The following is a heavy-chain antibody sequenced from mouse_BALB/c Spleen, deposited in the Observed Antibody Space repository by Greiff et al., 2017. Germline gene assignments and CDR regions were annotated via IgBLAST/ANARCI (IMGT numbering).Heavy chain of an antibody. D-gene: IGHD1-2*01. CDR2: ISSGGSYT. Sequence: EVQRVESGGGLVKPGGSLKLSCAASGFTFSSYTMSWVRQTPEKRLEWVATISSGGSYTYYPDSVKGRFTISRDNAKNTLYLQMSSLKSEDTAMYYCTRGGTTATGFAYWGQGTLVTVSA. CDR3: TRGGTTATGFAY. V-gene: IGHV5-6-4*01. J-gene: IGHJ3*01. CDR1: GFTFSSYT.